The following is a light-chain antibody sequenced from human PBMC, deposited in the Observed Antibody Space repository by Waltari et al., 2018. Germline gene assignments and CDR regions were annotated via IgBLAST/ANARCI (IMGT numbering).Light chain of an antibody. Sequence: SCRASQIICRALSLYQQKPGHAPRHHIHDVSTWASGIPDRFSGSGSGTDFSLTISRLEPEDFAVYYCRHYVRLPVTFGQGTKLEFK. CDR3: RHYVRLPVT. CDR1: QIICRA. V-gene: IGKV3-20*01. CDR2: DVS. J-gene: IGKJ1*01.